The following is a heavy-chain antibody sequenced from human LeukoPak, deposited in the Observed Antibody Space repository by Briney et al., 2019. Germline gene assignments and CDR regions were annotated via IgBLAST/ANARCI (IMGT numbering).Heavy chain of an antibody. Sequence: GRSLRLSCAASGFTFSSYGMHWVRQAPGRGLEWVAIIWHDGSNKYYADSVKGRFTISRDNSENTLDLQMNSLRAEDTAVYYCARDRSSGAFDYWGQGTLVTVSS. CDR3: ARDRSSGAFDY. D-gene: IGHD2-15*01. CDR2: IWHDGSNK. J-gene: IGHJ4*02. V-gene: IGHV3-33*01. CDR1: GFTFSSYG.